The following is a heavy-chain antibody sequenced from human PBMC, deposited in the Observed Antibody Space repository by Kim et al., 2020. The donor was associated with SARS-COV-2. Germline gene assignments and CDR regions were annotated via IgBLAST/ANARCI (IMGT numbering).Heavy chain of an antibody. Sequence: GGSLRLSCASSGFTFSSYAMSWVRQAPGKGLEWVSAISGSGGSTYYADSVKGRFTISRDNSKNTLYLQMNSLRAEDTAVYYCLLSTLPLSHIVATIGDAFDIWGQGKMVTVSS. J-gene: IGHJ3*02. D-gene: IGHD5-12*01. CDR3: LLSTLPLSHIVATIGDAFDI. V-gene: IGHV3-23*01. CDR2: ISGSGGST. CDR1: GFTFSSYA.